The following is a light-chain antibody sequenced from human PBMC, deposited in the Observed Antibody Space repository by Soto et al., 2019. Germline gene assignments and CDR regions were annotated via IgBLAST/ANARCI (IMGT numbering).Light chain of an antibody. Sequence: EIVLTQSPATLSLSPGERATLSCRASQSVATYFAWYQQRPGQAPRLLIYDVSNRATGIPARFSGSGSGTDFTLTISSLEPEDFAVYYCQQYSVWPLAFGQGTRLEIK. CDR2: DVS. CDR1: QSVATY. J-gene: IGKJ5*01. V-gene: IGKV3-11*01. CDR3: QQYSVWPLA.